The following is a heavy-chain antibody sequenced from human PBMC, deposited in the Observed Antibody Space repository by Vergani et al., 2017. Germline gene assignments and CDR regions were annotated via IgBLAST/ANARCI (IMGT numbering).Heavy chain of an antibody. Sequence: EVQLLESGGGLVQPGRSLRLSCAASGFTFDDYAMHWVRQAPGKGLEWVSGISWNSGSIGYADSVKGRFTISRDNAKNTLYLQMNSLRAEDTAVYYCAREYSSSSRFGRGGYFDYWGQGTLVTVSS. J-gene: IGHJ4*02. CDR2: ISWNSGSI. CDR3: AREYSSSSRFGRGGYFDY. CDR1: GFTFDDYA. D-gene: IGHD6-6*01. V-gene: IGHV3-9*01.